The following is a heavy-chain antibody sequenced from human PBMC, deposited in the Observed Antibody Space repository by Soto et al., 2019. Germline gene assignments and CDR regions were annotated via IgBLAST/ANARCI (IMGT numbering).Heavy chain of an antibody. CDR2: ISSSSSYI. Sequence: PEGSLRLSCAASGFTFSSYSMNWVRQAPGKGLEWVSSISSSSSYIYYADSVKGRFTISRDNAKNSLYLQMNSLRAEDTAVYYCARYYASRNYGMDVWAQGTTVTFSS. CDR3: ARYYASRNYGMDV. J-gene: IGHJ6*02. V-gene: IGHV3-21*01. D-gene: IGHD2-2*01. CDR1: GFTFSSYS.